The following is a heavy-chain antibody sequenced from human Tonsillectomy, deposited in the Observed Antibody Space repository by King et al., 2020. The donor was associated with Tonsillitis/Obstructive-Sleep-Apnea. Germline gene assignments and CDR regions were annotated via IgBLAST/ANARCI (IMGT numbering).Heavy chain of an antibody. CDR3: ARDGAGTSWTSFDY. J-gene: IGHJ4*02. CDR1: GFTFSSYG. Sequence: VQLVESGGGVVQPGRSLRLSCAASGFTFSSYGMHWVRQAPGKGLEWVAVIWYDGSNKYYADSVKGRFTISRDNSKNTLYLQMSSLRAEDTAVYCCARDGAGTSWTSFDYWGQGTLVTVSS. CDR2: IWYDGSNK. V-gene: IGHV3-33*01. D-gene: IGHD6-13*01.